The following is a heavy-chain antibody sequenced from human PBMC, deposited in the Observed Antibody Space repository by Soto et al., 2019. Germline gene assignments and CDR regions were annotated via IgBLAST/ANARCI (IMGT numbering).Heavy chain of an antibody. V-gene: IGHV3-21*01. J-gene: IGHJ4*02. Sequence: EVQLVESGGGLVKPGGSLRLSCAASGFTFSSYSMNWVRQAPGKGLEWVSSISSSSSYIYYGDSVKGRFTISRDNAKNSLYLQMNSLRAEDTAVYYCARGLPDGSGQYCDYWGQGTPVTVSS. CDR3: ARGLPDGSGQYCDY. D-gene: IGHD3-10*01. CDR1: GFTFSSYS. CDR2: ISSSSSYI.